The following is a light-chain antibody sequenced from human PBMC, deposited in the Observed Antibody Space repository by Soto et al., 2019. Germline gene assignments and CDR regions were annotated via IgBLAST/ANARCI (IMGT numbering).Light chain of an antibody. CDR1: QSISSW. V-gene: IGKV1-5*03. CDR3: QQYNSYPWT. Sequence: DIQMTQSPSTLSASVGDRVTITCRASQSISSWLAWYQQKPGKAPKLLIYKASSLKSGVPSRFSGSGSGTEFTLTINSLQPDDFATYYCQQYNSYPWTFGQGTKVEIK. J-gene: IGKJ1*01. CDR2: KAS.